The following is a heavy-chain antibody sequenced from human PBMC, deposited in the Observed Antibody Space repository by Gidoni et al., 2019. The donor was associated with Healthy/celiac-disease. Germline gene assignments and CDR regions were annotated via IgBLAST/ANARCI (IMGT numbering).Heavy chain of an antibody. D-gene: IGHD1-26*01. CDR1: GFTSDDYA. J-gene: IGHJ4*02. CDR3: AKVSEGGSYYYAHDY. V-gene: IGHV3-9*02. Sequence: EVQLVESGGGLVQPGRSLRLSCAASGFTSDDYAMHWVRQDPGKGLEWVSGISWNSGSIGYADSVKGRFTISRDNAKNSLYLQMNSLRAEDTALYYCAKVSEGGSYYYAHDYWGQGTLVTVSS. CDR2: ISWNSGSI.